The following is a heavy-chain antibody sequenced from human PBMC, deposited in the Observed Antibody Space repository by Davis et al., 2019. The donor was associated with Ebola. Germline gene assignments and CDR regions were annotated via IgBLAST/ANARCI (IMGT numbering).Heavy chain of an antibody. V-gene: IGHV3-11*01. J-gene: IGHJ4*02. D-gene: IGHD6-19*01. Sequence: GESLKISCAASGFTFSDYYMSWIRQAPGKGLEWVSYISSSGSTIYYADSVKGRFTISRDNAKNSLYLQMNSLRAEDTAVYYCARKGVEEWLAYFDYWGQGTLVTVSS. CDR2: ISSSGSTI. CDR3: ARKGVEEWLAYFDY. CDR1: GFTFSDYY.